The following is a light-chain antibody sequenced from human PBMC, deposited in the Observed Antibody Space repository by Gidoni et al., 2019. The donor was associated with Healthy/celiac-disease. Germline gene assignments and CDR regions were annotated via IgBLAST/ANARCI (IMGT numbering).Light chain of an antibody. Sequence: EIVMTQSPATLSVSPGERATLSCRASQSVSSNLACYQQKPGQPPRLLIYGASTRATGIPARFSGSGSGTEFTLTISSLQSEDFAVYYCQQYNNWPPNTFXQXTKLEIK. CDR3: QQYNNWPPNT. J-gene: IGKJ2*01. CDR2: GAS. V-gene: IGKV3-15*01. CDR1: QSVSSN.